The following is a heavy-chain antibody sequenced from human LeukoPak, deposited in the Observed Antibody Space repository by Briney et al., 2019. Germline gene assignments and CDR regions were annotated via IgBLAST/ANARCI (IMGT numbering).Heavy chain of an antibody. D-gene: IGHD2-15*01. CDR1: GYTFTGYY. V-gene: IGHV1-69*05. J-gene: IGHJ4*02. CDR2: IIPIFGTA. Sequence: ASVKVSCKASGYTFTGYYMHWVRQAPGQGLEWMGRIIPIFGTANYAQKFQGRVTITTDESTSTAYMELSSLRSEDTAVYYCARVGHSTRLQTYYFDYWGQGTLVTVSS. CDR3: ARVGHSTRLQTYYFDY.